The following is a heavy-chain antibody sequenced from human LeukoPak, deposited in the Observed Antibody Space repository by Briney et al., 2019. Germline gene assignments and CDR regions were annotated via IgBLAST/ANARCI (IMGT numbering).Heavy chain of an antibody. Sequence: GGSLGLSCAASGFTFSDSYMSWFRQAPGKGLEWVSYISSGGNSIYYTDSVKGRFTISRDNAKNSLYLQMNSLRAEDTAVYYCAKLATEGYFDYWGQGTLVTVSS. CDR2: ISSGGNSI. D-gene: IGHD2-15*01. V-gene: IGHV3-11*01. CDR1: GFTFSDSY. CDR3: AKLATEGYFDY. J-gene: IGHJ4*02.